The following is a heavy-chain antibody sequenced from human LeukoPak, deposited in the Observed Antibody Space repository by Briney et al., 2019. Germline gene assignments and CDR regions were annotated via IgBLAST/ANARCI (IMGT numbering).Heavy chain of an antibody. CDR2: IKSKTSGGTT. J-gene: IGHJ4*02. CDR1: GFTFSDAW. Sequence: GGSLRLSCAGSGFTFSDAWMSWVRQAPGKGLEWVGRIKSKTSGGTTDYAAPVKGRFTISRDDSENTLYPQMNSLKVEDTAVYYCAADLPNYSNTFDYWGQGSLVTVSS. V-gene: IGHV3-15*01. CDR3: AADLPNYSNTFDY. D-gene: IGHD4-11*01.